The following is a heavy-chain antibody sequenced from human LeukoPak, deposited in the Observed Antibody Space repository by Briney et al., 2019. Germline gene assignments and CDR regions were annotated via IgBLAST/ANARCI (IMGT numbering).Heavy chain of an antibody. CDR3: AKDGGLWVSAHWGDS. Sequence: GGSLRLSCAASGFTFSSYWMSWVRQAPGKGLKWVSTITTGGPNTYYADSVKGRFTVSRDDSKNTLYLQMNSLRAEDTAVYYCAKDGGLWVSAHWGDSWGRGTLVTVSS. J-gene: IGHJ4*02. V-gene: IGHV3-23*01. D-gene: IGHD7-27*01. CDR1: GFTFSSYW. CDR2: ITTGGPNT.